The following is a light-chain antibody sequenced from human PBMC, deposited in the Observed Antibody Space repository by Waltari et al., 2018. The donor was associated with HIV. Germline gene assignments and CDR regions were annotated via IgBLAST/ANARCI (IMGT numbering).Light chain of an antibody. CDR3: QQYGSSPLAT. V-gene: IGKV3-20*01. CDR2: GLS. Sequence: EIVLTQPPDTLSLSPGEIATLSCRASQSVSSSYLAWYQQKPGQAPRLLIYGLSSRATGIPDRFSGSGSGTDLTLTICRLEPEDFAVYYCQQYGSSPLATFGQGTKVEIK. CDR1: QSVSSSY. J-gene: IGKJ1*01.